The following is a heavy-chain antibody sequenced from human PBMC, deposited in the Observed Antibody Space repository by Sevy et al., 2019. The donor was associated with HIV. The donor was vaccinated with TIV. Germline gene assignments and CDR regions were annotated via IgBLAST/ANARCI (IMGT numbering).Heavy chain of an antibody. CDR1: GFTFSSNS. CDR2: ISSSSSYI. D-gene: IGHD3-3*01. CDR3: ARDYAFWSGYFAFDP. V-gene: IGHV3-21*01. J-gene: IGHJ5*02. Sequence: GGSLRLSCAASGFTFSSNSMNWVRQAPGKGLEWVSSISSSSSYIYYADSVKGRFTISRDNAKNSLYLQMNSLRAEDTAVYYCARDYAFWSGYFAFDPWGQGTLVTVSS.